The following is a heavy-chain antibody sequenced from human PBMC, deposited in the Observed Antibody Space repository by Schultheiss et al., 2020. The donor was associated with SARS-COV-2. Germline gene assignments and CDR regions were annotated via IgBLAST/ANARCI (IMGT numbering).Heavy chain of an antibody. D-gene: IGHD5-18*01. CDR3: ARGVGYSYGSFDY. CDR2: ISGSGGST. J-gene: IGHJ4*02. CDR1: GFTFSSYA. V-gene: IGHV3-23*01. Sequence: GESLKISCAASGFTFSSYAMSWVHQAPGKGLEWVSAISGSGGSTYYADSVKGRFTISRDNSKNTLYLQMNSLRAEDTAVYYCARGVGYSYGSFDYWGQGTLVTVSS.